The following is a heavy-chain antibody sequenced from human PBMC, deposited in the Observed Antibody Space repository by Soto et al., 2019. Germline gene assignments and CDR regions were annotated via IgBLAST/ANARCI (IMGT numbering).Heavy chain of an antibody. J-gene: IGHJ6*02. CDR3: ARSAFIYLAIVVVNGMDV. CDR2: IIPIFGTA. V-gene: IGHV1-69*01. Sequence: SVKVSCTASGGPFISYAISWVRQAPGQGLEWMGGIIPIFGTANYAQKFQGRVTITADESTSTAYMELSSLRSEDTAVYYCARSAFIYLAIVVVNGMDVWGQGTTVTVSS. D-gene: IGHD2-15*01. CDR1: GGPFISYA.